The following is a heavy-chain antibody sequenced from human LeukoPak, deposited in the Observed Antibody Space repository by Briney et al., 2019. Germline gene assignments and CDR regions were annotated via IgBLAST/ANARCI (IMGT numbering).Heavy chain of an antibody. CDR2: ISAYNGNT. CDR3: ASDHTLYGMDV. Sequence: ASVKVSCKASGYTFTSYGISWVRQAPGQGLEWMGWISAYNGNTNYAQKLQGRDTMTTDTSTSTAYRELRSLRSYDPAVYYCASDHTLYGMDVWGQGTTVTVSS. J-gene: IGHJ6*02. V-gene: IGHV1-18*01. CDR1: GYTFTSYG.